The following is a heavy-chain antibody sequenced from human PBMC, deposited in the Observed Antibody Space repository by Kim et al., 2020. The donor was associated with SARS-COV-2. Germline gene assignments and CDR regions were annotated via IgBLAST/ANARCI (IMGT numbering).Heavy chain of an antibody. CDR2: IWYDGSNK. CDR3: AREMDTAMELNYYYYGMDV. CDR1: GFTFSSYG. Sequence: GGSLRLSCAASGFTFSSYGMHWVRQAPGKGLEWVAVIWYDGSNKYYADSVKGRFTISRDNSKNTMYLQMNSLRAEDTAVYYCAREMDTAMELNYYYYGMDVWGQGTTVTVSS. D-gene: IGHD5-18*01. J-gene: IGHJ6*02. V-gene: IGHV3-33*01.